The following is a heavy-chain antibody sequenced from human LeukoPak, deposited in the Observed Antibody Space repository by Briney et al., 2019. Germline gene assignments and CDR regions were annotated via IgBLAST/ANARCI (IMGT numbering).Heavy chain of an antibody. CDR3: GAARQYVGAFDI. V-gene: IGHV3-48*03. Sequence: GGSLRLSCAASGFTFSSYAMSWVRQAPGKGLEWVSYISSDGTTIKYADSVKGRFTISRDDAKRSLYLQMNGLRADDMAIYYCGAARQYVGAFDIWGQGTVVTVSS. CDR1: GFTFSSYA. CDR2: ISSDGTTI. D-gene: IGHD3-16*01. J-gene: IGHJ3*02.